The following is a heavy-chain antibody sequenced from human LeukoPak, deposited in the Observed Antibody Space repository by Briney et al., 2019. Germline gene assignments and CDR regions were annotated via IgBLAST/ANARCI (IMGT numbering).Heavy chain of an antibody. D-gene: IGHD3-22*01. CDR2: ISSSSSYI. Sequence: GGSLRLSCAASGFTFSSYSMNWVRQAPGKGLEWVSSISSSSSYIYYADSVKGRFTISRDNSKNTLYLQMNSLRAEDTAVYYCARDLLGDYYDSSGLAYWGQGTLVTVSS. CDR3: ARDLLGDYYDSSGLAY. CDR1: GFTFSSYS. V-gene: IGHV3-21*04. J-gene: IGHJ4*02.